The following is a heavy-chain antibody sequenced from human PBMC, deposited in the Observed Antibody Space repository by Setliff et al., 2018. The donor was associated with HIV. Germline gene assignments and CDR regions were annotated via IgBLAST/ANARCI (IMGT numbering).Heavy chain of an antibody. V-gene: IGHV1-2*02. Sequence: RASVKVSCKASGYIFIGYYLHWVRQAPGQGLEWMGWINPNSGDTNYAQKFQGRVTLTADTSTNTAYMELRGLKSDDTAMYYCARDSEAGVWGQGTRVTVSS. CDR3: ARDSEAGV. CDR1: GYIFIGYY. J-gene: IGHJ4*02. D-gene: IGHD3-10*01. CDR2: INPNSGDT.